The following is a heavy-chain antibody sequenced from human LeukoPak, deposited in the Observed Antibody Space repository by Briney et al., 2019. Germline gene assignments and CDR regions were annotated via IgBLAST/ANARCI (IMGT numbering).Heavy chain of an antibody. Sequence: ASVKVSCKASGYTFTSYYMHWVRQAPGQGLEWMGWINPNSGGTNYAQKFQGRVTMTRDTSISTAYMELSRLRSDDTAVYYCARVPVEMATIRDDAFDIWGQGTMVTVSS. D-gene: IGHD5-24*01. CDR2: INPNSGGT. J-gene: IGHJ3*02. CDR3: ARVPVEMATIRDDAFDI. CDR1: GYTFTSYY. V-gene: IGHV1-2*02.